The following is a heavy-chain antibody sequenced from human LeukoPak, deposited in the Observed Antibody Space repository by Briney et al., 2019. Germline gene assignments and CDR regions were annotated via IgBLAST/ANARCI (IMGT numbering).Heavy chain of an antibody. Sequence: PGGSLSLSCAASGFTFSNYAMSWVRQAPGKGLAWVSAISGSGASTYYADHVKGRITISRDNSKNTLYLQMNSLRAEDTAVYYCAKDRHGSGTFNYFDYWGQGTLVTVSS. D-gene: IGHD3-10*01. CDR3: AKDRHGSGTFNYFDY. CDR1: GFTFSNYA. V-gene: IGHV3-23*01. CDR2: ISGSGAST. J-gene: IGHJ4*02.